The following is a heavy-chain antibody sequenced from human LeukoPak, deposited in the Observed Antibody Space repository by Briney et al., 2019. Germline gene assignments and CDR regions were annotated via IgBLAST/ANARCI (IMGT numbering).Heavy chain of an antibody. CDR2: IRSKADNYAT. J-gene: IGHJ4*02. CDR3: TQSNY. V-gene: IGHV3-73*01. CDR1: GFTFSGSP. Sequence: GGSLRLSCAASGFTFSGSPILWVRQASGKGLEWVGRIRSKADNYATAYAASVQGRCTISRDDSKSTAYLQLNSLKTEDAAVYYCTQSNYWGQGALVTVPS.